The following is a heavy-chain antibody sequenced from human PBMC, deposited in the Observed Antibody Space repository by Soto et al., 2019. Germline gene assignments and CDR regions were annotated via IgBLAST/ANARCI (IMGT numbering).Heavy chain of an antibody. CDR1: GDSVSSNNAA. Sequence: PSQTLSLTCAISGDSVSSNNAAWNWIRQSPSRGLEWLGRTYYRSKWFNDYAVSMKSRVTVNPDTSKNQFSLQLNSVTPEDTAVYFCARGEQYSGRIFDYWGQGTLVTVSS. V-gene: IGHV6-1*01. J-gene: IGHJ4*01. CDR2: TYYRSKWFN. D-gene: IGHD1-26*01. CDR3: ARGEQYSGRIFDY.